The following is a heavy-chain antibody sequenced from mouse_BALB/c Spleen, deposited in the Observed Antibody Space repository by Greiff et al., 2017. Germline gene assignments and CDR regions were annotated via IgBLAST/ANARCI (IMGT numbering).Heavy chain of an antibody. CDR1: GFTFSSFG. V-gene: IGHV5-17*03. D-gene: IGHD2-1*01. CDR2: ISSGSSTI. Sequence: EVKLVESGGGLVQPGGSRKLSCAASGFTFSSFGMHWVRQAPEKGLEWVAYISSGSSTIYYADTVKGRFTISRDNAKNTLYLQMSSLKSEDTAMYYCARHGDGNPFDYWGQGTTLTVSS. CDR3: ARHGDGNPFDY. J-gene: IGHJ2*01.